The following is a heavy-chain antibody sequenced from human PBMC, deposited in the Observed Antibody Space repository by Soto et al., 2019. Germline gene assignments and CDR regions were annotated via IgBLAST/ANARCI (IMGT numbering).Heavy chain of an antibody. Sequence: QVHLVESGGDVVQPGRSLRLSCAASGFTFRDYVIHWLRQAPGKGLEWVTLISNDESTKYFADSVQGRFTISRDKSKNTVNLEMTRLRHEAAAVNYCARQRLGVRGYHYTQLDLWGQGTMVTVSS. CDR2: ISNDESTK. CDR3: ARQRLGVRGYHYTQLDL. V-gene: IGHV3-30-3*01. D-gene: IGHD1-1*01. J-gene: IGHJ6*02. CDR1: GFTFRDYV.